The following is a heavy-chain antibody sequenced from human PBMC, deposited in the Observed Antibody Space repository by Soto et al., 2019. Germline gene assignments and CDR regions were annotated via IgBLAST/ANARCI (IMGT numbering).Heavy chain of an antibody. CDR2: IYWNHDK. CDR1: GFSHCTSGMG. Sequence: QITLKESGPTLVKPTQTLTLTCTFSGFSHCTSGMGMGWIPQPPGKTPEWLALIYWNHDKRYSPSLKSRLTITKDTSKNLVVLTMTNMDPVDTVPYYFPHRMVRGVIITAFVHFVFWGQGSLVIVSS. V-gene: IGHV2-5*01. D-gene: IGHD3-10*01. J-gene: IGHJ4*02. CDR3: PHRMVRGVIITAFVHFVF.